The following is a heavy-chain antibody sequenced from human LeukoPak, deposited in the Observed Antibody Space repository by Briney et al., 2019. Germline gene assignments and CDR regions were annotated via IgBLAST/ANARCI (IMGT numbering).Heavy chain of an antibody. V-gene: IGHV3-21*04. D-gene: IGHD6-19*01. CDR2: ISSSSSYI. J-gene: IGHJ4*02. CDR1: GFTFSSYS. Sequence: GGSLRLSCAASGFTFSSYSMNWVRQAPGKGLEWVSSISSSSSYIYYADSVKGRFTISRDNAKNSLYLQMNSLRAEDTAVYYCARAQDESSGWLPVGYWGQGTLVTVSS. CDR3: ARAQDESSGWLPVGY.